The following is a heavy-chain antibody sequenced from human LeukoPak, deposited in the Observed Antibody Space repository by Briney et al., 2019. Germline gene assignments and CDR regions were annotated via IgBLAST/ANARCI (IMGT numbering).Heavy chain of an antibody. CDR3: ARGYTAMSRNYYYGMDV. CDR2: IYYSGST. D-gene: IGHD5-18*01. V-gene: IGHV4-30-4*01. CDR1: GGSISSGDXX. Sequence: XQTXXXXXXVSGGSISSGDXXXXWXRQPXGXXXXXXXXIYYSGSTYYNPSLKSRVTISVDTSKNQFSLKLRSVTAADTAVYYCARGYTAMSRNYYYGMDVWGQGTTVTVSS. J-gene: IGHJ6*02.